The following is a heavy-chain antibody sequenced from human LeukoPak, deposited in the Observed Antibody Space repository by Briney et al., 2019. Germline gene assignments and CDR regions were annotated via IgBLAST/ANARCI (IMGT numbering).Heavy chain of an antibody. Sequence: PSETLSLTCTVSGGSISSYYWSWIRQPPGKGLEWIGYIYYSGSTNYSPSLKSRVTISVDTSKNQFSLRLSSVTAADTAVYYCARLAGDQAFDYWGQGTLVTVSS. V-gene: IGHV4-59*08. D-gene: IGHD7-27*01. J-gene: IGHJ4*02. CDR1: GGSISSYY. CDR3: ARLAGDQAFDY. CDR2: IYYSGST.